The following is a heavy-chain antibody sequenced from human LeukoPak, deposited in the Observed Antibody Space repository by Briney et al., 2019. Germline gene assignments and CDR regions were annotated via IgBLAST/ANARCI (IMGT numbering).Heavy chain of an antibody. V-gene: IGHV4-34*01. CDR2: INHSGST. D-gene: IGHD3-22*01. Sequence: PSETLSLTCAVYGGSFSGYYWSWIRQPPGKGLEWIGEINHSGSTNYNPSLKSRVTISVDTSKNQFSLKLSSVTAADTAVYYCARVGFYDGSGYYSGLFDYWGQGTLVTVSS. J-gene: IGHJ4*02. CDR3: ARVGFYDGSGYYSGLFDY. CDR1: GGSFSGYY.